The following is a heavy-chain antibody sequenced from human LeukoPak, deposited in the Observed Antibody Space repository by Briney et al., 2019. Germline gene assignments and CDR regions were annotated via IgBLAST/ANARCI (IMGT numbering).Heavy chain of an antibody. CDR1: GFTFSSYA. CDR2: IRPTGSDR. CDR3: ATETNGRHYDY. J-gene: IGHJ4*02. D-gene: IGHD1-14*01. V-gene: IGHV3-21*06. Sequence: GGSLRLSCAASGFTFSSYAMSWVRQAPGKGLEWVASIRPTGSDRYHADSIKGRFAISRDNANNYLYLQMNSRRAEDTAVYYCATETNGRHYDYWGQGTLLTVSS.